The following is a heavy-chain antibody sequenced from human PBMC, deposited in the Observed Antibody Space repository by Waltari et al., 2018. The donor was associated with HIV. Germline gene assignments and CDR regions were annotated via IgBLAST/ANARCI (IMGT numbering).Heavy chain of an antibody. CDR1: GGSISSSFW. CDR3: ATGIAVAAFDY. Sequence: QVQLQESGPGLVKPSGTLSLTCAVSGGSISSSFWWSWVRQPPGKGLEWIGEIYLSGSTNYNPSLKSRVTMSVDKSKNQFSLKLSSVTAADTAVYCCATGIAVAAFDYWGQGTLVTVSS. CDR2: IYLSGST. J-gene: IGHJ4*02. D-gene: IGHD6-19*01. V-gene: IGHV4-4*01.